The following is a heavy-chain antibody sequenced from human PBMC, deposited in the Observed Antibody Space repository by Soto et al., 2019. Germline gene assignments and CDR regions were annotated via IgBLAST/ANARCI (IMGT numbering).Heavy chain of an antibody. Sequence: GGSLRLSCAASGFTFSNAWMSWVRQAPGKGLEWVGRIKSKTDGGTTDYAAPVKGRFTISRDDSKNTLYLQMNSLKTEDTAVYYCTTATKRKGAFDIWGQGTMVTVSS. V-gene: IGHV3-15*01. J-gene: IGHJ3*02. CDR2: IKSKTDGGTT. D-gene: IGHD1-1*01. CDR3: TTATKRKGAFDI. CDR1: GFTFSNAW.